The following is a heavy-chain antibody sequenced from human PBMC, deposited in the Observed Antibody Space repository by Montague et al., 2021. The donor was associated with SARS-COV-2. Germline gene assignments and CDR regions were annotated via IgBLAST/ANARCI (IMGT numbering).Heavy chain of an antibody. Sequence: SLRLSCAASGFTFSSYAMSWVRQAPGKGLGWVSAISGSGGSKYYADSVKGRFTISRDNYKNTLYLQMNSMRAEDTAVYYCAKDRIVVVVAALFDPWGQGTLVTVSS. D-gene: IGHD2-15*01. CDR2: ISGSGGSK. J-gene: IGHJ5*02. CDR3: AKDRIVVVVAALFDP. CDR1: GFTFSSYA. V-gene: IGHV3-23*01.